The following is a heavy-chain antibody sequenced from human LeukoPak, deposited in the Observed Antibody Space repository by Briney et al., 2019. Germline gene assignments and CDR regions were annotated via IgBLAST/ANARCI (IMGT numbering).Heavy chain of an antibody. J-gene: IGHJ4*02. CDR1: GFTFSSYA. V-gene: IGHV3-30-3*01. Sequence: GGSLRLSCAASGFTFSSYAMHWVRQAPGKGLEWVAVISYDGSNKYYADSVKGRFTISRDNSKNTLYLQMNSLKTEDTALYYCSARLLASHTRPEYWGRGTLVTASS. CDR2: ISYDGSNK. D-gene: IGHD1-26*01. CDR3: SARLLASHTRPEY.